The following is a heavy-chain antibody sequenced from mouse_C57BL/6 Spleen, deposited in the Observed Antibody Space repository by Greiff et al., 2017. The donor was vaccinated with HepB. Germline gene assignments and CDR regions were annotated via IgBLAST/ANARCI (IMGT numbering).Heavy chain of an antibody. V-gene: IGHV1-82*01. CDR1: GYAFSSSW. D-gene: IGHD1-1*01. J-gene: IGHJ3*01. CDR3: AREDYYGSSGFAY. CDR2: IYPGDGDT. Sequence: VKVVESGPELVKPGASVKISCKASGYAFSSSWMNWVKQRPGKGLEWIGRIYPGDGDTNYNGKFKGKATLTADKSSSTAYMQLSSLTSEDSAVYFCAREDYYGSSGFAYWGQGTLVTVSA.